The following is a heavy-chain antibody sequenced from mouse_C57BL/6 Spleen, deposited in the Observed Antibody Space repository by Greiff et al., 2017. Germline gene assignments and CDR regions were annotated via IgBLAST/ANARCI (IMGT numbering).Heavy chain of an antibody. J-gene: IGHJ2*01. CDR3: TTIGVYYGSSYDY. CDR2: IDPEDGDT. CDR1: GFNIKDYY. D-gene: IGHD1-1*01. V-gene: IGHV14-1*01. Sequence: EVMLVESGAELVRPGASVKLSCTASGFNIKDYYMHWVKQRTEQGLEWIGRIDPEDGDTEYDPKFQGKATMTADTSSNTAYLQLSSLTSEDTAVDYCTTIGVYYGSSYDYWGQGTTLTVSS.